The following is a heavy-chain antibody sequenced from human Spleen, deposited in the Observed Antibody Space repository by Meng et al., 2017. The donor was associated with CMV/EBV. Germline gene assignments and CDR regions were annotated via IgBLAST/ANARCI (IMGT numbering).Heavy chain of an antibody. CDR1: GFTFSTYS. J-gene: IGHJ4*02. V-gene: IGHV3-21*01. Sequence: GESLKISCAASGFTFSTYSMNWVRQAPGKGLEWVSSITSSSRYINHADPVKGRFTISRDNAKNSLYLQMNSLRADDTAVYYCTRAPIFGVAYYFDFWGQGKLVTVSS. D-gene: IGHD3-3*01. CDR3: TRAPIFGVAYYFDF. CDR2: ITSSSRYI.